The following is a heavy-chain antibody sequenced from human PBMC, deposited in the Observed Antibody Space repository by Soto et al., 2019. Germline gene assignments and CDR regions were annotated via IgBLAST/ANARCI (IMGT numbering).Heavy chain of an antibody. V-gene: IGHV3-74*01. CDR2: INNEGDST. J-gene: IGHJ4*02. CDR3: AKDPYDSSGYSTSPDY. CDR1: GFTFSSHW. D-gene: IGHD3-22*01. Sequence: GSLRLSCAASGFTFSSHWMHWVRQAPGKGLVWVSRINNEGDSTTYADFAKGRFTISRDNAKNTVYLQMNSLRAEDTAVYYCAKDPYDSSGYSTSPDYWGQGTLVTVSS.